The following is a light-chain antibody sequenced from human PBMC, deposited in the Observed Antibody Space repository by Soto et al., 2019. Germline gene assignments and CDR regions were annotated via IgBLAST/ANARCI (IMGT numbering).Light chain of an antibody. CDR3: QQSYSRPRT. CDR1: QSISTY. Sequence: DIQITQSPSSLSASVGDRVTLTCRASQSISTYLNWYQQKPGKAPDLLIYTASSLESGVPSRFSGSGSGTDFTLTISSMQPEDFAIYFCQQSYSRPRTFGQGTKVDIK. J-gene: IGKJ1*01. CDR2: TAS. V-gene: IGKV1-39*01.